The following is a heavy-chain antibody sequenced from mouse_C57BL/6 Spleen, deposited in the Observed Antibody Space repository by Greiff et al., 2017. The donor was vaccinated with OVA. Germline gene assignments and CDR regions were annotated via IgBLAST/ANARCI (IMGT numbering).Heavy chain of an antibody. CDR3: ARDLIYYYGSSYRWYFDV. J-gene: IGHJ1*03. CDR1: GYTFTDYY. D-gene: IGHD1-1*01. CDR2: INPNNGGT. Sequence: VQLQQSGPELVKPGASVKISCKASGYTFTDYYMNWVKQSHGKSLEWIGDINPNNGGTSYNQKFKGKATLTVDKSSSTAYMELRSLTSEDSAVYYCARDLIYYYGSSYRWYFDVWGTGTTVTVSS. V-gene: IGHV1-26*01.